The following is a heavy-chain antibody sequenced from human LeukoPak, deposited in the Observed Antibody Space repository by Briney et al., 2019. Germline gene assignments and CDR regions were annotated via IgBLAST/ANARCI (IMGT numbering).Heavy chain of an antibody. D-gene: IGHD6-13*01. CDR3: ARQKVGSSSWYDPFDY. J-gene: IGHJ4*02. CDR2: IYPGDSDT. Sequence: GESLKISCKGSGYSFTSYWIGWVRQMPGKGLEWMGIIYPGDSDTRYSPSFQGQVTISADKSISTAYLQWSSLKASDTAMYYCARQKVGSSSWYDPFDYWGQGTLVTVSS. CDR1: GYSFTSYW. V-gene: IGHV5-51*01.